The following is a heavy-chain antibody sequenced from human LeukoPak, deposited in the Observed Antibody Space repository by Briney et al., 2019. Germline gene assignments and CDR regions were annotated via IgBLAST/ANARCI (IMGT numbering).Heavy chain of an antibody. CDR2: ISSSSAFI. J-gene: IGHJ4*02. CDR1: GFTFSNYN. Sequence: PGGSLRLSCAASGFTFSNYNMNWVRQTPGKGLEWVSSISSSSAFIYYADSVKGRFTISRDNAKNSLFLQMNSLRDEDSAVYYCARLSGAYFDYWGQGTLATVSS. D-gene: IGHD3-10*01. CDR3: ARLSGAYFDY. V-gene: IGHV3-21*01.